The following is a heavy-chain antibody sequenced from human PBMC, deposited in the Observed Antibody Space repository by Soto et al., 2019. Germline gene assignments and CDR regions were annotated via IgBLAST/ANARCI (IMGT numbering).Heavy chain of an antibody. Sequence: EVQLLESGGGLVQPGGSLRLSCAASGFTFSTYAMSWVRQAPGKGLEWVSGISGSGDSAYYADSVKGRFTISRDNSKNTLYLQRNSLRVEDTSVCYCAKPSYSWYGMHVWGQGTTVTVSS. CDR2: ISGSGDSA. D-gene: IGHD1-20*01. J-gene: IGHJ6*02. CDR1: GFTFSTYA. V-gene: IGHV3-23*01. CDR3: AKPSYSWYGMHV.